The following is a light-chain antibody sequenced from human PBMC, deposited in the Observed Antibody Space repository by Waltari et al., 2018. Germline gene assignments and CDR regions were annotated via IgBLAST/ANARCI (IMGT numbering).Light chain of an antibody. Sequence: EIVLTQSPGTLSLSPGERATLSCRASQSVGKYLVWYQQKLGQAPRLLIYDASTRATGIPDRFSGSGSGTDFSLTISRLEPEDFAVYDCQKYVNLPATFGQGTRVEIK. CDR1: QSVGKY. J-gene: IGKJ1*01. V-gene: IGKV3-20*01. CDR3: QKYVNLPAT. CDR2: DAS.